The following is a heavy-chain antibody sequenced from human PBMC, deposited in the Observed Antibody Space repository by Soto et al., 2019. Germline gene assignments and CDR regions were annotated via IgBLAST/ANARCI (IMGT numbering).Heavy chain of an antibody. J-gene: IGHJ3*02. CDR3: ARGSQLERDALDI. D-gene: IGHD1-1*01. Sequence: QVQLQESGPGLVKPSQTLSLTCSVSGVSINSGGYYWSWIRHHPGKGLEWIGYIYYTGNTFYNASLKSRVAMSLDTSKNQFFLKLSSVTAADTAVYYCARGSQLERDALDIWGQGTMVTVSS. CDR2: IYYTGNT. CDR1: GVSINSGGYY. V-gene: IGHV4-31*03.